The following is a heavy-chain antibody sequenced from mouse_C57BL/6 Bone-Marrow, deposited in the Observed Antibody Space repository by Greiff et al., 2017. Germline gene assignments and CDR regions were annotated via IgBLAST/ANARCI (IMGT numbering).Heavy chain of an antibody. CDR3: VTTVVDYAMDY. V-gene: IGHV5-9-1*02. Sequence: EVQLVESGEGLVKPGGSLKLSCAASGFTFSSYAMSWVRQTPEKRLEWVAYISSGGDYIYYADTVKGRFTLSRDNARNTLYLQISSLKSEDTAMYYSVTTVVDYAMDYWGLGTSVPVSS. J-gene: IGHJ4*01. CDR1: GFTFSSYA. CDR2: ISSGGDYI. D-gene: IGHD1-1*01.